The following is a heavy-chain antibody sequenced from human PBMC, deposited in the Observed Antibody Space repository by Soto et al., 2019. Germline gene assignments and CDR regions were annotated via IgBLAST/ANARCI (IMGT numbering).Heavy chain of an antibody. CDR1: GFTFSSYA. CDR3: ARDPNDFWSGYYTGDAFDI. Sequence: GGSLRLSCAASGFTFSSYAMHWVRQAPGKGLEWVAVISYDGSNKYYADSVKGRFTISRDNSKNTLYLQMNSLRAEDTAVYYCARDPNDFWSGYYTGDAFDIWGQGTMVTVS. D-gene: IGHD3-3*01. V-gene: IGHV3-30-3*01. J-gene: IGHJ3*02. CDR2: ISYDGSNK.